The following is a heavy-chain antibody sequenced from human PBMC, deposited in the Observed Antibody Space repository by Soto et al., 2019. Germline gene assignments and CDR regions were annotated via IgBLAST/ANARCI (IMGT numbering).Heavy chain of an antibody. V-gene: IGHV3-23*01. D-gene: IGHD4-17*01. Sequence: GGSLRLSCAASGFTFSSYAMSWVRQAPGKGLEWVSAISGSGGSTYYADSVKGRFTISRDNSKNTLYLQMNSLRAEDTAVYYCAKEGGYGDYSGDDAFDIWGQGTMVTVSS. J-gene: IGHJ3*02. CDR3: AKEGGYGDYSGDDAFDI. CDR2: ISGSGGST. CDR1: GFTFSSYA.